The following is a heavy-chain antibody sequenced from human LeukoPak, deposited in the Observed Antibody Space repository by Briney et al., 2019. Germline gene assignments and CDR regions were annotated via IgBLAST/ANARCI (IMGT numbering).Heavy chain of an antibody. J-gene: IGHJ3*02. CDR2: ISAYNGNT. V-gene: IGHV1-18*01. CDR1: GYTFTSYG. Sequence: ASVKVSCKASGYTFTSYGISWVRQAPGQGLEWMGWISAYNGNTNYAQKLQGRVTMTTDTSTSTAYMELRSLRSDDTAVYYCAKDQLGLDAFDIWGQGTMVTVSS. CDR3: AKDQLGLDAFDI. D-gene: IGHD1-7*01.